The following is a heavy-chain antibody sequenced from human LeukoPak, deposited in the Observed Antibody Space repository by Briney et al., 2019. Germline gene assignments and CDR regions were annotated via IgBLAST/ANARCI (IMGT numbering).Heavy chain of an antibody. CDR1: GGTFSSYA. J-gene: IGHJ3*02. CDR3: AREGGSITMIVDDAFDI. CDR2: IIPIFGTA. V-gene: IGHV1-69*05. D-gene: IGHD3-22*01. Sequence: SVKVSCKASGGTFSSYAISGVRQAPGQGLEWMGGIIPIFGTANYAQKFQGRVTITTDESTSTAYMELSSLRSEDTAVYYCAREGGSITMIVDDAFDIWGQGTMVTVSS.